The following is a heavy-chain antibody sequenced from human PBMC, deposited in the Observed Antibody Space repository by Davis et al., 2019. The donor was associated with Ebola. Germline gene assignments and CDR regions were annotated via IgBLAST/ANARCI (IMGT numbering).Heavy chain of an antibody. CDR1: GFTFSSYA. V-gene: IGHV3-30-3*01. Sequence: GESLKISCAASGFTFSSYAMHCVRQAPGKGLEWVAVISYDGSNKYYADSVKGRFTISRDNSKNTLYLQMNSLRAEDTAVYYCASLTEGMGAFDIWGQGTMVTVSS. CDR3: ASLTEGMGAFDI. CDR2: ISYDGSNK. D-gene: IGHD2-8*01. J-gene: IGHJ3*02.